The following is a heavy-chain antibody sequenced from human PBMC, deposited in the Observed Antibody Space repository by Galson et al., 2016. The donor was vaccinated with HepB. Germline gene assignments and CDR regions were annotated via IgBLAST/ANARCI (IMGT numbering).Heavy chain of an antibody. Sequence: ETLSLTCTVSGASIMGYYWNWIRQPPGKGLEWIGYIYYSEGTTYNPSLTSRVTISLDTSQNQVSLKLSSLTAADTAVYYRARYSGDASGWSYTVWGQGTLVTVSS. V-gene: IGHV4-59*01. CDR3: ARYSGDASGWSYTV. CDR1: GASIMGYY. D-gene: IGHD6-19*01. J-gene: IGHJ4*02. CDR2: IYYSEGT.